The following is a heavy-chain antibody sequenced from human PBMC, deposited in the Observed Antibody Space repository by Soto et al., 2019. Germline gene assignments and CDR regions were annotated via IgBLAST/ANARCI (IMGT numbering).Heavy chain of an antibody. Sequence: ASVKVSCKASGYTFTSYGISWVRQAPGQGLEWMGWISAYNGNTNYAQKLQGRVTMTTDTSTSTAYMELRSLRSDDTAVYYCGTYIAVAGKRGAFDIWGQGTMVTVS. CDR3: GTYIAVAGKRGAFDI. V-gene: IGHV1-18*01. CDR2: ISAYNGNT. CDR1: GYTFTSYG. J-gene: IGHJ3*02. D-gene: IGHD6-19*01.